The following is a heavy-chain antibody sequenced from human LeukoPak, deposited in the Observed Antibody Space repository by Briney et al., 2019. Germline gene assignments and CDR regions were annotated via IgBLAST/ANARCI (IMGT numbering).Heavy chain of an antibody. J-gene: IGHJ3*02. CDR3: ARDDNWGYAFDI. V-gene: IGHV3-48*01. D-gene: IGHD7-27*01. CDR2: ISDYSSTI. Sequence: SGGSLRLSCAASGFTFSSYSMNWVRQAPGKGLEWVSYISDYSSTIYYADSVKGRFTISRDNAKNSLYLQMNSLRAEDTAVYYCARDDNWGYAFDIWGQGTMVTVSS. CDR1: GFTFSSYS.